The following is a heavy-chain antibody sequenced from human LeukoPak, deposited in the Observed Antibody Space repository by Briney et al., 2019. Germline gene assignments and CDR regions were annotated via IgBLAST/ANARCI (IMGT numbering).Heavy chain of an antibody. CDR1: AFTFSSNA. V-gene: IGHV3-23*01. D-gene: IGHD1-1*01. CDR2: ISGSGGST. CDR3: ANSRQLNWFDP. Sequence: GGSLRCSCAASAFTFSSNAMGWVRQAPGKGLKWVSAISGSGGSTYYADSVKVRFTIYRANSKNTLYLQMNSLRAEDTAVYYCANSRQLNWFDPWGQGTLVTVSS. J-gene: IGHJ5*02.